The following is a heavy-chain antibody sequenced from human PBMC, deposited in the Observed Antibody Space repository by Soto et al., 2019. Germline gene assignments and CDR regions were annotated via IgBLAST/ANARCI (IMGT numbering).Heavy chain of an antibody. D-gene: IGHD3-9*01. CDR1: GFTFSSYA. J-gene: IGHJ4*02. Sequence: GGSLRLSCAASGFTFSSYAMSWVRQAPGKGLEWVSAISGSGGSTYYADSVKGRFTISRDNSKNTLYLQMNSLRAEDTAVYYCAKVPHYDILTGPMDYWGQGTLVTVPS. CDR2: ISGSGGST. V-gene: IGHV3-23*01. CDR3: AKVPHYDILTGPMDY.